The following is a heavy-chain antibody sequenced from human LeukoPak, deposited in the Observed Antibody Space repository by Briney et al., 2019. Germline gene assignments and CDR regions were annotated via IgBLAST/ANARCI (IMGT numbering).Heavy chain of an antibody. CDR2: TRNRANSYTT. CDR1: GFTFSDHY. Sequence: GGSLRLSCAASGFTFSDHYMDWVRQAPGKGLEWVGRTRNRANSYTTEYAASVKGRFTISRDDSKNSLYLQMNSLKTEDTAAYYCARATQWLGYNWFDPWGQGTLVTVSS. J-gene: IGHJ5*02. D-gene: IGHD6-19*01. V-gene: IGHV3-72*01. CDR3: ARATQWLGYNWFDP.